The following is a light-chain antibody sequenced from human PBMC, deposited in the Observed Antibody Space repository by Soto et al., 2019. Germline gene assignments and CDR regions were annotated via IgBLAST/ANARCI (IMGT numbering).Light chain of an antibody. CDR2: GNS. V-gene: IGLV1-40*01. J-gene: IGLJ1*01. CDR3: QSYDSSLRGSYV. Sequence: QSVLTQPPSVSGAPGQRVTISCTGSSSNIGAGYDVHWYQQLPGTAPKLLIYGNSNRPSGVPDRFSGSKPGTSASLAITGLQAEDEADYYCQSYDSSLRGSYVFGTGTKVTVL. CDR1: SSNIGAGYD.